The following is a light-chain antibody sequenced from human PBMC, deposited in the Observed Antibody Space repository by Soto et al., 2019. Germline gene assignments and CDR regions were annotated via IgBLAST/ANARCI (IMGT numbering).Light chain of an antibody. V-gene: IGKV3-20*01. CDR2: GAF. CDR1: QSFTSTS. CDR3: QQYDSSPRT. J-gene: IGKJ1*01. Sequence: EIVLTQSPGTLSLSPGERATLSCRASQSFTSTSLAWYQKKPGQAPSLLISGAFRRAAGIPDRFSGSWSGTDFTLTISRLESENIAVYYCQQYDSSPRTFGQWTRVEIK.